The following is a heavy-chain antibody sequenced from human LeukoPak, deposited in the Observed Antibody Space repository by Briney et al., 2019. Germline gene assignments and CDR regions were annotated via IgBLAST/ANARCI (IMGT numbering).Heavy chain of an antibody. CDR1: GYTFTSYY. J-gene: IGHJ6*03. CDR2: INPSGGST. D-gene: IGHD6-13*01. Sequence: GGSLRLSCAASGYTFTSYYMHWVRQAPGQGLEWMGIINPSGGSTSYAQKFQGRVTMTRDMSTSTVYMELSSLRSEDTAVYYCASVGQQLPASHYYYYYMDVWGKGTTVTVSS. V-gene: IGHV1-46*01. CDR3: ASVGQQLPASHYYYYYMDV.